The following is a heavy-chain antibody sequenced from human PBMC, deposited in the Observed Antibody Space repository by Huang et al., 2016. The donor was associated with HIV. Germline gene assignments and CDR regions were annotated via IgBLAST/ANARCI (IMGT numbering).Heavy chain of an antibody. Sequence: QVHLVESGGGVVQPGGSLRLSCAASGFKLSGFGMHWVGLAPGKGRGWVAVISYDGRSQFYTDSVKGRFTISRDNSDNTLSLQMKGLRPDDTAVYYCAKESRWFSDFDHWGQGVLVSVSS. CDR2: ISYDGRSQ. J-gene: IGHJ4*02. CDR3: AKESRWFSDFDH. V-gene: IGHV3-30*18. D-gene: IGHD2-15*01. CDR1: GFKLSGFG.